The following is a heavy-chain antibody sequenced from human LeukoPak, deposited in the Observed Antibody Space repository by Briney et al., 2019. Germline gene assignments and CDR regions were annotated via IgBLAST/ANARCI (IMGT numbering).Heavy chain of an antibody. CDR2: ISRNSNYT. CDR1: GFTFSSYS. J-gene: IGHJ4*02. D-gene: IGHD5-24*01. V-gene: IGHV3-21*05. Sequence: KSGGSLRLSCAASGFTFSSYSMNWVRQAPGKGLEWVSYISRNSNYTNYADSVKGRFIISRDNAKNSLYLQMNSLRAEDTAEYYCVRDSSRDGYNDLDYWGQGTLVTVSS. CDR3: VRDSSRDGYNDLDY.